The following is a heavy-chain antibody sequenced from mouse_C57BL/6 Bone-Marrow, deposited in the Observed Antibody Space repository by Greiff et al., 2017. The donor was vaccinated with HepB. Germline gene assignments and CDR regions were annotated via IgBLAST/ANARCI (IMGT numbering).Heavy chain of an antibody. Sequence: VQLQQPGAELVRPGSSVKLSCKASGYTFTSYWMDWVKQRPGQGLEWIGNIYPSDSETPYNQKFKDKATLTVDKSSSTAYMQLSSLTSEDSAVYYGARAITTVVAGDYFDYGGQGTTLTVSA. CDR2: IYPSDSET. D-gene: IGHD1-1*01. CDR1: GYTFTSYW. J-gene: IGHJ2*01. V-gene: IGHV1-61*01. CDR3: ARAITTVVAGDYFDY.